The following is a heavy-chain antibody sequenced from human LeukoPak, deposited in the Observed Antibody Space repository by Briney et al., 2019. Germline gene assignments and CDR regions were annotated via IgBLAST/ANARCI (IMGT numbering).Heavy chain of an antibody. D-gene: IGHD2-21*01. CDR1: GFTFSSYE. CDR3: ARDNAVMDY. Sequence: GGSLRLSCAASGFTFSSYEMNWVRQAPRKGLEWVSYISSSGSTIYYADSVKGRFTISRDNAKNSLYLQMNSLRAEDTAVYYCARDNAVMDYWGQGTLVTVSS. CDR2: ISSSGSTI. V-gene: IGHV3-48*03. J-gene: IGHJ4*02.